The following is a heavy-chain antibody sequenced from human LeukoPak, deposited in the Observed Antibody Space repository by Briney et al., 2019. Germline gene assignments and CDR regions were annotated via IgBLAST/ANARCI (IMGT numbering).Heavy chain of an antibody. J-gene: IGHJ4*02. CDR2: IKEDGSEK. V-gene: IGHV3-7*05. CDR3: ARGSGIFYIF. CDR1: GFTFSGYA. D-gene: IGHD1-26*01. Sequence: GGSLRLSCEASGFTFSGYAVSWVRQAPGKGLEWVANIKEDGSEKNYVDSVKGRFTISRDNAKNSVYLQMNSLRADDTAVYYCARGSGIFYIFWGQGNLVTVSS.